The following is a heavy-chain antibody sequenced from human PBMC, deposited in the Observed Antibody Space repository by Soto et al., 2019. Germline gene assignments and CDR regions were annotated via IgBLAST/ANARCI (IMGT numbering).Heavy chain of an antibody. CDR3: ARGGGPYDTGSQYFDS. Sequence: QVQLQESGPGLLKPSETLSLTCSVSGGSVNSGSHLWSWIRQPPGKGLQWRGYVYYNGNPYYNPSLQTRLTISADVSKNQFSLRLSSVTAADTAIYYCARGGGPYDTGSQYFDSWGQGALVTVSS. CDR1: GGSVNSGSHL. J-gene: IGHJ4*02. D-gene: IGHD3-22*01. V-gene: IGHV4-61*01. CDR2: VYYNGNP.